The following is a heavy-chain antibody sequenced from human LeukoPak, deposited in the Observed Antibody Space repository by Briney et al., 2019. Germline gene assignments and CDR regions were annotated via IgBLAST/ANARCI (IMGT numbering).Heavy chain of an antibody. Sequence: ASVKVSCKASGYTFTSYYMHWVRKPPGQGLEWMGIINPSGGSTSYAQKFQGRVAMTRDTSTSTVYMELSSLRSEDTAVYYCASVLRSRRYYYYMDVWGKGTTVTISS. CDR3: ASVLRSRRYYYYMDV. V-gene: IGHV1-46*01. D-gene: IGHD3-16*01. J-gene: IGHJ6*03. CDR1: GYTFTSYY. CDR2: INPSGGST.